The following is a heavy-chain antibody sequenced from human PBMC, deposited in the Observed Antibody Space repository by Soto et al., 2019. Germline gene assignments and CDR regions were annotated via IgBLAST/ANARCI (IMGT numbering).Heavy chain of an antibody. J-gene: IGHJ4*02. Sequence: QVQLQQWGAGLLKPSETLSLTCAVYGGSFSGYCWTWIRQSPGKGLEWIGEISHNGSTSYNPSLKSRVNMSVDTSKNHFSLKLTSVTAADTAVYYCARGRRGYTNTWYVDWGQGTLVTVSS. D-gene: IGHD6-13*01. CDR3: ARGRRGYTNTWYVD. CDR1: GGSFSGYC. V-gene: IGHV4-34*01. CDR2: ISHNGST.